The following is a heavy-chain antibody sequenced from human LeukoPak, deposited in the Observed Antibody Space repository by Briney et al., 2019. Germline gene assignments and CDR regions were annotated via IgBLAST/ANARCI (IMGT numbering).Heavy chain of an antibody. CDR2: INSDGSST. V-gene: IGHV3-74*01. J-gene: IGHJ4*02. D-gene: IGHD6-19*01. Sequence: PGGSLRLSCAASGFTFSSYWMHWVRQAPGKGLVWVSRINSDGSSTSHADSVKGRFTISRDNAKSMLYLQMNSLRAEDTAVYYCARGGTQWLGDYWGQGTLVTVSS. CDR1: GFTFSSYW. CDR3: ARGGTQWLGDY.